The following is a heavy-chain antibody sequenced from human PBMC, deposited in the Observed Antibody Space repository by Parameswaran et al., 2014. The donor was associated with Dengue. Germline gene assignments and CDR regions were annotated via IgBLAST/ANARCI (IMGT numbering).Heavy chain of an antibody. Sequence: WVRQAPGQALEWMGWITPFNGNTNYAQKFQDRVTITSDRSLTTAYMDLSSLRSEDTAMYYCATNQLLYDSDAFDIWGQGTLVTVSS. J-gene: IGHJ3*02. V-gene: IGHV1-45*02. CDR3: ATNQLLYDSDAFDI. D-gene: IGHD2-2*02. CDR2: ITPFNGNT.